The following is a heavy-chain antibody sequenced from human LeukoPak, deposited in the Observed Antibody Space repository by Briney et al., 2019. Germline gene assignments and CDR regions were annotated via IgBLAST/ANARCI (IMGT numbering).Heavy chain of an antibody. Sequence: GGSLRLSCAASGFTFSSYAMSWVRQAPGKGLEWVSSIRGSTSYINYADSVKGRFTISRDNAKSSLYLQMSSLRAEDTAMYYCARDFYDSSGYYYGAFDMWGQGTMVTVSS. V-gene: IGHV3-21*01. CDR2: IRGSTSYI. CDR1: GFTFSSYA. D-gene: IGHD3-22*01. CDR3: ARDFYDSSGYYYGAFDM. J-gene: IGHJ3*02.